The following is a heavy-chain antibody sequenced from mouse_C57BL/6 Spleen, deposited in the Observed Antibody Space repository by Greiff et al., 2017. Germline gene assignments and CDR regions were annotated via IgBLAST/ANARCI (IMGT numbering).Heavy chain of an antibody. Sequence: SGPELVKPGASVKISCKASGYTFTDYYMNWVKQSHGKSLEWIGDINPNNGGTSYNQKFKGKATLTVDKSSSTAYMELRSLTSEDSAVYYCARSPYYSNYAFDYWGQGTTLTVSS. J-gene: IGHJ2*01. CDR1: GYTFTDYY. CDR3: ARSPYYSNYAFDY. V-gene: IGHV1-26*01. CDR2: INPNNGGT. D-gene: IGHD2-5*01.